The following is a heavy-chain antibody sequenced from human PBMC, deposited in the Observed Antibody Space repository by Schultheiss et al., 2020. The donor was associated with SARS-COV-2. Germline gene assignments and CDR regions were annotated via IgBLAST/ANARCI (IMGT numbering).Heavy chain of an antibody. D-gene: IGHD6-13*01. V-gene: IGHV3-53*01. Sequence: GGSLRLSCAASGFTVSSNYMSWVRQAPGKGLEWVSVIYSGGSTYYADSVKGRFTISRHNSKNTLYLQMNSLRAEDTAVYYCAREGGVIAAAGIDYWGQGTLVTVSS. CDR1: GFTVSSNY. CDR3: AREGGVIAAAGIDY. J-gene: IGHJ4*02. CDR2: IYSGGST.